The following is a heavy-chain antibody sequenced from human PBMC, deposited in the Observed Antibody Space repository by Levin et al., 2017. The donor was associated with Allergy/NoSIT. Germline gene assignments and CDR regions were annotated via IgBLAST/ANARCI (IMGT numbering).Heavy chain of an antibody. CDR1: GGSITYYY. Sequence: SQTLSLTCTVSGGSITYYYWSWIRQSPGKGLEWIGFIYYTGTTTYNPSLTSRVTISLDSSKNQFSLNLSSVTAADTAVYYCARGGGMVGGAAAGFWGQGTLVTVSS. CDR3: ARGGGMVGGAAAGF. J-gene: IGHJ4*02. CDR2: IYYTGTT. V-gene: IGHV4-59*01. D-gene: IGHD6-13*01.